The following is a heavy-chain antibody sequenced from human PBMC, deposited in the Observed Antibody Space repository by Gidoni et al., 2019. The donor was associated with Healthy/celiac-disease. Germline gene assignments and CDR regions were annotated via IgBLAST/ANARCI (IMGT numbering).Heavy chain of an antibody. CDR3: ARDGMVAAAGQTSVDAFDI. D-gene: IGHD6-13*01. CDR1: GVAFSSYG. CDR2: IWYDGSNT. Sequence: QVQLVESGGGVVQPGRSLRLSCAASGVAFSSYGMTWVRQAPGKGLEWVAVIWYDGSNTYYADSVKGRFTISRDNSKNTLYLQMNSLRAEDTAVYYCARDGMVAAAGQTSVDAFDIWGQGTMVTVSS. V-gene: IGHV3-33*01. J-gene: IGHJ3*02.